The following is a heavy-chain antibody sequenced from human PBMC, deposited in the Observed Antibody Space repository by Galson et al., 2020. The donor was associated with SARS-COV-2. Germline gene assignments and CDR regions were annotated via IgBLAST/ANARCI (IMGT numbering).Heavy chain of an antibody. CDR3: ARERGYSGYVIQYYYYGMDV. CDR1: GYTFNSYA. J-gene: IGHJ6*02. D-gene: IGHD5-12*01. V-gene: IGHV7-4-1*02. CDR2: INTNTGNP. Sequence: ASVKVSCKASGYTFNSYAMNWVRQAPGQGLEWMGWINTNTGNPTYAQGFTGRFVFSLDTSVSTAYLQISSLKAEDTAVYYCARERGYSGYVIQYYYYGMDVWGQGTTVTVSS.